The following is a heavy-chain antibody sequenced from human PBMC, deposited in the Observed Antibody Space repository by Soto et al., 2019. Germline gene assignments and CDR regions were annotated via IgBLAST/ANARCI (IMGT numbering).Heavy chain of an antibody. D-gene: IGHD2-2*01. CDR1: VWGMSVDV. CDR2: IIPISGTA. V-gene: IGHV1-69*01. J-gene: IGHJ6*02. Sequence: SLVKGSRNAFVWGMSVDVIGRGIMTPGKGLEWMGGIIPISGTANYAQKFQGRVTIAADESTSTAYMELSSLRSEDTAVYYCARSQGSSTSLEIYYYYYYGMDVWGQGTTVTVSS. CDR3: ARSQGSSTSLEIYYYYYYGMDV.